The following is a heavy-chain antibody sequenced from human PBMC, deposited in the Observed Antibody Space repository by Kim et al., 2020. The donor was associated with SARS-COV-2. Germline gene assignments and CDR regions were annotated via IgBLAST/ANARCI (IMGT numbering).Heavy chain of an antibody. CDR1: GFTFNNYW. CDR3: ARDLSGSKDAFDI. CDR2: INQDGSAK. V-gene: IGHV3-7*03. D-gene: IGHD1-26*01. J-gene: IGHJ3*02. Sequence: LSLTCAASGFTFNNYWMSWVRQAPGEGPECVANINQDGSAKYYVGSVKGRFTVSRDNAENSLYLQMSGLRAEDTAVYYCARDLSGSKDAFDIWGQGTMVTVSS.